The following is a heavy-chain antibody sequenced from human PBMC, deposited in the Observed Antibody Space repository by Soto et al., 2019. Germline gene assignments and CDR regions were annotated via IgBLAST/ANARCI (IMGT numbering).Heavy chain of an antibody. CDR2: ISAYNGNT. D-gene: IGHD3-22*01. Sequence: ASVKVSCKASGYTFTSYGISWVRQAPGQGLEWMGWISAYNGNTNYAQKLQGRVTMTTDTSTSTAYMELRSLRSDDTAVYYCARDRANYYDSSGLSDYWGQGTLVTVSS. CDR1: GYTFTSYG. V-gene: IGHV1-18*01. J-gene: IGHJ4*02. CDR3: ARDRANYYDSSGLSDY.